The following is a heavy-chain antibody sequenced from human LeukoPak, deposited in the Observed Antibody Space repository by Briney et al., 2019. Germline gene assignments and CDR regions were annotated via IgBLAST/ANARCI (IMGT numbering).Heavy chain of an antibody. Sequence: PGRSLRLSCAASGFTFSGYAMHWVRHAPGKGLEWVAVISYDGSNKYYADSVKGRFTISRDNSKNTLYLQMNSLRAEDTAVYYCARDLTYGPGRYHPDYYYYYGMDVWGQGTTATVSS. J-gene: IGHJ6*02. CDR1: GFTFSGYA. V-gene: IGHV3-30*04. CDR2: ISYDGSNK. CDR3: ARDLTYGPGRYHPDYYYYYGMDV. D-gene: IGHD3-10*01.